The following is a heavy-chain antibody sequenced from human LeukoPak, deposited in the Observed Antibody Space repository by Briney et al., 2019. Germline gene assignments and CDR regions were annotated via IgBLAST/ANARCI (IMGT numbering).Heavy chain of an antibody. J-gene: IGHJ4*02. V-gene: IGHV1-18*01. CDR2: ISAYNGNT. D-gene: IGHD3-10*01. CDR1: GYTFTSYG. Sequence: ASVKVSCKASGYTFTSYGISWVRQAPGQRLEWMGWISAYNGNTNYAQKLQGRVTMTTDTSTNTAYMELRSLRSDDTAVYYCARDRYITMEDLWGQGTLVTVSS. CDR3: ARDRYITMEDL.